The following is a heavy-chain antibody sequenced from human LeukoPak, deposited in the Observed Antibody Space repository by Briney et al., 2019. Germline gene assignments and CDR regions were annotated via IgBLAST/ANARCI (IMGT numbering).Heavy chain of an antibody. J-gene: IGHJ5*02. Sequence: GGSLRLSCVASGFTFSSYWMSWVRQAPGKGREWVANIKQDGSENFYVDSVKGRFTISRDNAKNSLYLHMNSLRAEDTAVYYCARDSTGYGYEEWSWGQGTLVTVSS. CDR3: ARDSTGYGYEEWS. CDR2: IKQDGSEN. V-gene: IGHV3-7*01. D-gene: IGHD5-18*01. CDR1: GFTFSSYW.